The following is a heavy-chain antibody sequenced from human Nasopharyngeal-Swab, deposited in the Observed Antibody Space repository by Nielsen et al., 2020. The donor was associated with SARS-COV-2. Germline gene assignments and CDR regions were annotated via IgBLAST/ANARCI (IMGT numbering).Heavy chain of an antibody. V-gene: IGHV3-53*01. CDR3: ARVSYAILTGYYAAFDI. J-gene: IGHJ3*02. Sequence: ESLKISCAASGFIVSSNYLSWVRQAPGKGLEWVSAIYSGGSKYYADSVKGRFTISRDHSKNTLYLQMNSLRAEDTAVYYCARVSYAILTGYYAAFDIWGQGTMVTVSS. CDR2: IYSGGSK. D-gene: IGHD3-9*01. CDR1: GFIVSSNY.